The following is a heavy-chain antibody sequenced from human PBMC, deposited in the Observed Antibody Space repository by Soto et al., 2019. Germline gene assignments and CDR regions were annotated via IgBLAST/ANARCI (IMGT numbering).Heavy chain of an antibody. J-gene: IGHJ6*03. CDR1: GFTFSSYS. D-gene: IGHD3-3*01. CDR2: ISSSSSYI. Sequence: GGSLRLSCAASGFTFSSYSMNWVRQAPGKGLEWVSSISSSSSYIYYADSVKGRFTISRDNAKNSLYLQMNSLRAEDTAVYYCARHITIFGGEYYYYMDVWGKGTTVTVSS. V-gene: IGHV3-21*01. CDR3: ARHITIFGGEYYYYMDV.